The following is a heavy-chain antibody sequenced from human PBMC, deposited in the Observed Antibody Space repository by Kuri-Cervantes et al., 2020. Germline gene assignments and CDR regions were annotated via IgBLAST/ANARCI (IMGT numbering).Heavy chain of an antibody. V-gene: IGHV1-46*01. Sequence: ASVKVSCKASGYTFTSYCMHWVRQAPGQGLEWMGIINPSGGSTSYAQKFQGRVTMTRDTSTSTVYMELSSLRSEDTAVYYCATVGSGSYALDAFDIWGQGTMVTVSS. CDR1: GYTFTSYC. J-gene: IGHJ3*02. D-gene: IGHD1-26*01. CDR2: INPSGGST. CDR3: ATVGSGSYALDAFDI.